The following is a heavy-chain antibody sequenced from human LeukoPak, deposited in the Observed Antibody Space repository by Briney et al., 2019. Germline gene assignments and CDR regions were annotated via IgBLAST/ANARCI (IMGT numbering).Heavy chain of an antibody. CDR3: AKGSGYTSSRYYMDV. CDR2: ISWNRDSI. D-gene: IGHD6-13*01. V-gene: IGHV3-9*01. CDR1: GFTFDDYA. J-gene: IGHJ6*03. Sequence: GGSLRLSCAASGFTFDDYAMHWVRQAPGKGLEWVSGISWNRDSIGYADSVKGRFTISRDNAKNSLYLQMNSLRAEDTALYYCAKGSGYTSSRYYMDVWGKGTTVTVPS.